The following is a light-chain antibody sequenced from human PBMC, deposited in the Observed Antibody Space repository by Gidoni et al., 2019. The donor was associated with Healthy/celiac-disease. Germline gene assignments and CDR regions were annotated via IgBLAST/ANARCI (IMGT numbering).Light chain of an antibody. J-gene: IGKJ1*01. CDR3: QQYGSSPRT. CDR2: GAS. Sequence: EIVLTQSPGTLSLSPGERATLSCRASQSVSSSYLAWYQQKPGQAPRLLIYGASSRATGIPDRFSGSWSGTDFTLTISRLEPEEFAVYYCQQYGSSPRTFGQXTKVEIK. CDR1: QSVSSSY. V-gene: IGKV3-20*01.